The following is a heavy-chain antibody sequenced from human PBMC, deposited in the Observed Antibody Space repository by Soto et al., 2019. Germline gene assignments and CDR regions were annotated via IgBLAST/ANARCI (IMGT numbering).Heavy chain of an antibody. CDR2: ISGSGGST. CDR3: AKDVTIFGGVNVPNAPVY. D-gene: IGHD3-3*01. CDR1: GFTFSSYA. Sequence: EVQLLESGGGLVQPGGSLRLSCAASGFTFSSYAMSWVRQAPGKGLEWVSAISGSGGSTYYADSVKGRFTISRDNSKNMLYLKMNSVRADDTAVYYCAKDVTIFGGVNVPNAPVYWGQGTLVTVSS. J-gene: IGHJ4*02. V-gene: IGHV3-23*01.